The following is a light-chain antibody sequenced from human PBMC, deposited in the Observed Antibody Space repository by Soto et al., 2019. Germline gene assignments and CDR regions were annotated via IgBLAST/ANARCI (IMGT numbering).Light chain of an antibody. CDR3: QQYNNWPSIT. V-gene: IGKV3-15*01. CDR2: GAS. Sequence: EIVLTQSPATLSLSPGERATLSCRASQSVSSNLAWYQQKPGQAPRLLISGASTRATGIPARFSGSGSGTEFTLTISSLQSEDFAVYYCQQYNNWPSITFGQGTRREIK. J-gene: IGKJ5*01. CDR1: QSVSSN.